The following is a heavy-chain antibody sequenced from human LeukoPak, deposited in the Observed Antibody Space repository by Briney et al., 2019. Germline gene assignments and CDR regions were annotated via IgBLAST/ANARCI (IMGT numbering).Heavy chain of an antibody. J-gene: IGHJ4*02. Sequence: PGRSLRLSCAASGFTFSSYGMDWVRQAPGKGLEWVAIIWYDGSNKYYADSVKGRFTISRDDSKNTLYLQMNSLRAEDTAVYYCATHCSSSSCYHSWGQGTLVTVSS. CDR3: ATHCSSSSCYHS. CDR1: GFTFSSYG. V-gene: IGHV3-33*01. D-gene: IGHD2-2*01. CDR2: IWYDGSNK.